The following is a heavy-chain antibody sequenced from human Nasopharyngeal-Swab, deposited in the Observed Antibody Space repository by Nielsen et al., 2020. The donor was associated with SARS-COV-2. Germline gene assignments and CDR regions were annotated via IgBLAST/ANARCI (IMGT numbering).Heavy chain of an antibody. Sequence: RQAPGKGLEWIGRIYTSGGTNYNPSLKSRVTISVDTSKNQFSLKLSSVTAADTAVYYCARGYCSGGSCYSDYYYGMDVWGQGTTVTVSS. V-gene: IGHV4-61*02. CDR3: ARGYCSGGSCYSDYYYGMDV. D-gene: IGHD2-15*01. J-gene: IGHJ6*02. CDR2: IYTSGGT.